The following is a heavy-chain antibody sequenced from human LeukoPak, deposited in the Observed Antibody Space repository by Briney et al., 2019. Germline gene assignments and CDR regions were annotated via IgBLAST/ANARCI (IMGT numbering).Heavy chain of an antibody. CDR1: GYSITSGYY. J-gene: IGHJ5*02. D-gene: IGHD5/OR15-5a*01. V-gene: IGHV4-38-2*02. Sequence: SETLSLTCSVSGYSITSGYYWGWIRQPPGKGLEWIGTIYHSGSTYYNPSLKSRVTISVDTSKNQFSLQLNSVTPEDTAVYYCARYDRSVGWFDPWGQGTLVTVSS. CDR3: ARYDRSVGWFDP. CDR2: IYHSGST.